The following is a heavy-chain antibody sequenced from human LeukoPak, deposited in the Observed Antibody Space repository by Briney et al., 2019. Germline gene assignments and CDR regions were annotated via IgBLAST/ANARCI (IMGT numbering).Heavy chain of an antibody. CDR3: SEGYFEPFDH. J-gene: IGHJ4*02. CDR1: RASAISSH. D-gene: IGHD2/OR15-2a*01. Sequence: SETLSLTCVVSRASAISSHPKWIRQLPGKGLEWIACLSYTGKTDYTPSLTGRATISFGTSGNQVSLTLTSVTAADTAIYYCSEGYFEPFDHWGQGILVTVAS. CDR2: LSYTGKT. V-gene: IGHV4-59*02.